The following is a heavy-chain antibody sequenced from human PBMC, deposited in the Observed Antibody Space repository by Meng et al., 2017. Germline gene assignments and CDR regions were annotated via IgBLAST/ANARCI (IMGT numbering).Heavy chain of an antibody. CDR3: GTGGDYYSFHY. V-gene: IGHV3-74*01. CDR2: ISGDGSST. D-gene: IGHD1-26*01. CDR1: GLNFNSYW. J-gene: IGHJ4*02. Sequence: RGASGGGLVRPGGSLGRSCAASGLNFNSYWMHWVRQAPGKGLVWVSRISGDGSSTIYAESVKGRFTISRDNAKNTLYLQMNSLRGEDTAVYYCGTGGDYYSFHYWGQGTLVTVSS.